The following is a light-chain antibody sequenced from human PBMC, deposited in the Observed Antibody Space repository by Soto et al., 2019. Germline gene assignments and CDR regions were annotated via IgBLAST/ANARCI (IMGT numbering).Light chain of an antibody. Sequence: DIQMTQSPSSLSASVGDRVTITCRASQDVRDDLGWYQQTPGKAPERLIYEASTLHRGVPSRFSGSGSGTEFTLTISSLQPEDFATYYCLQYNSYPWTFGQGTKVEIK. J-gene: IGKJ1*01. CDR1: QDVRDD. CDR3: LQYNSYPWT. V-gene: IGKV1-17*01. CDR2: EAS.